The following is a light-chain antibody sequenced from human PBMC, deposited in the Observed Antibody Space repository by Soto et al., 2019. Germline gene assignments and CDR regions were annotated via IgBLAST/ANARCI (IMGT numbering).Light chain of an antibody. V-gene: IGLV1-47*01. CDR3: TAWDNSLSGPL. J-gene: IGLJ2*01. CDR1: SSNIGSNY. Sequence: QSVLTQPPSASGTPGQRVTIFCSGSSSNIGSNYVYWYQQFPGAAPKLLIYRNNQRPSGVPDRFSGSKSGPSASLAISGVRSEDEADYYCTAWDNSLSGPLLGGGTKVTVL. CDR2: RNN.